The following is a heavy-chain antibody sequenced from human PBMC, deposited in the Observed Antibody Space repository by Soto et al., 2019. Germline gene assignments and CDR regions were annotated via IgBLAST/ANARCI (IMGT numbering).Heavy chain of an antibody. Sequence: PSETLSLTCTVSGGPISSGGYYWSWIRQHPGKGLEWTGYIYYSGSTYYNPSLKSRVTISVDTSKNQFSLKLSSVTAADTAVYYCARESIAARGGGLDYWGQGTLVTVSS. CDR1: GGPISSGGYY. J-gene: IGHJ4*02. V-gene: IGHV4-31*03. CDR3: ARESIAARGGGLDY. CDR2: IYYSGST. D-gene: IGHD6-6*01.